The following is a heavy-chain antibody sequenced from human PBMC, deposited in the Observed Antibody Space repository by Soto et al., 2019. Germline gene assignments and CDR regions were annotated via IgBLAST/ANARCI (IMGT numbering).Heavy chain of an antibody. CDR3: ANTKRNDILTGYYSSLDS. CDR2: ISSSGSNT. CDR1: GFTFTNYA. D-gene: IGHD3-9*01. V-gene: IGHV3-23*01. J-gene: IGHJ5*01. Sequence: PGGSLRLSCAASGFTFTNYAMAWVRQAPGKGLEWVSSISSSGSNTYYADSVKGRFTISRDNSENTLYLQMSSLRAEDTAVYHCANTKRNDILTGYYSSLDSWGQGTLVTVSS.